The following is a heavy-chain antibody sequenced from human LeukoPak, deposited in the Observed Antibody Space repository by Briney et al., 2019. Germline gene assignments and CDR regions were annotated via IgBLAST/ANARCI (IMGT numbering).Heavy chain of an antibody. CDR3: AREPSPMVRGYSPAY. V-gene: IGHV1-46*01. D-gene: IGHD3-10*01. J-gene: IGHJ4*02. CDR1: GYTFTSYY. CDR2: INPSGGST. Sequence: GASVKVSCKASGYTFTSYYMHRVRRAPGQGLEWMGIINPSGGSTTYAQKFQGRVTMTRDTSTSTAHMELRSLRSEDTAVYYCAREPSPMVRGYSPAYWGQGTLVTVSS.